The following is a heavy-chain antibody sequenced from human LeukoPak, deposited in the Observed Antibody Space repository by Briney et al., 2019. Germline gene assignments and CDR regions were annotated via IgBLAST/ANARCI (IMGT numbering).Heavy chain of an antibody. Sequence: GGSLRLSCAASGFTFSSYAMSWVRQAPGKGLEWVSAISGSGGSTYYADSVKGRFTISRDNSKNTLYLQMNSLRAEDTAVYYCAKDGGYSGYEYVPDFDYWGQGTLVTVSS. CDR2: ISGSGGST. CDR1: GFTFSSYA. CDR3: AKDGGYSGYEYVPDFDY. J-gene: IGHJ4*02. V-gene: IGHV3-23*01. D-gene: IGHD5-12*01.